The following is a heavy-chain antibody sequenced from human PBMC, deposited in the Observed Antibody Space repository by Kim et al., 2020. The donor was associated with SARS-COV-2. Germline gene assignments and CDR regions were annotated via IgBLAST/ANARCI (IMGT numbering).Heavy chain of an antibody. CDR2: IWYDGSNK. J-gene: IGHJ4*02. Sequence: GGSLRLSCAASGFTFSSYGMHWVRQAPGKGLEWVAVIWYDGSNKYYADSVKGRFTISRDNSKNTLYLQMNSLRAEDTAVYYCARGGVSDPVADFDYWGQGTLVTVSS. CDR1: GFTFSSYG. CDR3: ARGGVSDPVADFDY. D-gene: IGHD6-19*01. V-gene: IGHV3-33*01.